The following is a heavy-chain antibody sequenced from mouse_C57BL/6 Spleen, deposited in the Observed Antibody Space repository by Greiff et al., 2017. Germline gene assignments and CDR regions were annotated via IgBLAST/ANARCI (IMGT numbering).Heavy chain of an antibody. CDR3: TRRGEMRAMDY. Sequence: VQLQQSGAELVKPGASVKISCKASGYAFSSYWLNWVQQRPGKGLEWIGQLYPGDGDPNYNGKFKGKGKLTADKSCSTAYMQLSSLTAEDAAVLFGTRRGEMRAMDYWGQGTSVTVSA. J-gene: IGHJ4*01. V-gene: IGHV1-80*01. CDR2: LYPGDGDP. CDR1: GYAFSSYW. D-gene: IGHD2-13*01.